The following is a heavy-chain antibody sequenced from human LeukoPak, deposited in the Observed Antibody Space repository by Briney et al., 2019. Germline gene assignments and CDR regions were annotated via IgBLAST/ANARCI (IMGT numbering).Heavy chain of an antibody. J-gene: IGHJ5*01. V-gene: IGHV3-74*01. CDR3: ARVPTYFDL. CDR2: ITHEGGDA. Sequence: GGSLRLSCAGSGFTFSAHWMHWVRQGPGKGLVWVARITHEGGDANYADSVKGRFTISRDNANKVLYLEMNSLTADDTGVYYCARVPTYFDLWGQGTLVTVSS. CDR1: GFTFSAHW.